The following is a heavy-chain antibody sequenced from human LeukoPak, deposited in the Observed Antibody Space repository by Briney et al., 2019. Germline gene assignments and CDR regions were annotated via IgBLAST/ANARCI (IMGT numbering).Heavy chain of an antibody. J-gene: IGHJ4*02. CDR2: IIPIFGTA. D-gene: IGHD5-12*01. Sequence: SVKVSCTASGGTFSSYAISWVRQAPGQGLEWMGGIIPIFGTANYAQKFQGRVTITADESTSTAYMELSSLRSEDTAVYYCAREGLRGYSGYDYFDYWGQGTLVTVSS. V-gene: IGHV1-69*13. CDR3: AREGLRGYSGYDYFDY. CDR1: GGTFSSYA.